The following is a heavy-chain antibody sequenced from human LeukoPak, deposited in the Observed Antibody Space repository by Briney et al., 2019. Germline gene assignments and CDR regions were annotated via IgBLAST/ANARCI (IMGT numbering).Heavy chain of an antibody. J-gene: IGHJ4*02. CDR1: GASINSHY. Sequence: SETLSLTCSVSGASINSHYWSWIRQPPGKRLEWIGYIFNTGNTNYNPSLASRVTMSVDTSRAQFFLRLSPVTAADTAIYYCASRPADTTWYGVFDYWSQGTLVTVSS. V-gene: IGHV4-59*11. CDR2: IFNTGNT. D-gene: IGHD3-10*01. CDR3: ASRPADTTWYGVFDY.